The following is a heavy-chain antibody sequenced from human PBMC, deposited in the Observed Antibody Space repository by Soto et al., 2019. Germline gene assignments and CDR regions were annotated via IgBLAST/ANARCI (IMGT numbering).Heavy chain of an antibody. CDR2: IYYSGST. CDR1: GGSISSGGYW. J-gene: IGHJ4*02. V-gene: IGHV4-31*03. CDR3: ARGGRRGILTGYYFDY. Sequence: QVQLQESGPGLVKPSQTLSLTCIVSGGSISSGGYWWSWIRQHPGKGLEWIGYIYYSGSTYYNPSPTSRITMSXXTXKXPFALNLSSMTAADTAVYYCARGGRRGILTGYYFDYWGQGTLVTVSS. D-gene: IGHD3-9*01.